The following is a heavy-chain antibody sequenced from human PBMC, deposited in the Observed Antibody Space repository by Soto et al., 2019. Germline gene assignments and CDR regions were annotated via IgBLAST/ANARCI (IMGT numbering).Heavy chain of an antibody. CDR2: IWYDGSNK. Sequence: GGSLRLSCAASGFTFSSYGMHWVRQAPGKGLEWVAVIWYDGSNKYYADSVKGRFTISRDNSKNTLYLQMNSLRAEDTAVYYCARDIFLYGMDVWGQGTTVTVSS. CDR1: GFTFSSYG. D-gene: IGHD3-3*01. V-gene: IGHV3-33*01. J-gene: IGHJ6*02. CDR3: ARDIFLYGMDV.